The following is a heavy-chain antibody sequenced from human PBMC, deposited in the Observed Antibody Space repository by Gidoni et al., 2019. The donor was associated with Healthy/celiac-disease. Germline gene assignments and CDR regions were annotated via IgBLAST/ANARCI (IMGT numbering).Heavy chain of an antibody. CDR2: IKSKTDGGTT. J-gene: IGHJ4*02. V-gene: IGHV3-15*01. Sequence: EVQLVESGGGLVKPGGSLRLSCAASGFTFSNAWMSWVRQAPGKGLEWVGRIKSKTDGGTTDYAAPVKGRFTISRDDSKNTLYRQMNSLKTEDTAVYYCTTVIPDYYGSGSYYSEDRYYFDYWGQGTLVTVSS. CDR3: TTVIPDYYGSGSYYSEDRYYFDY. D-gene: IGHD3-10*01. CDR1: GFTFSNAW.